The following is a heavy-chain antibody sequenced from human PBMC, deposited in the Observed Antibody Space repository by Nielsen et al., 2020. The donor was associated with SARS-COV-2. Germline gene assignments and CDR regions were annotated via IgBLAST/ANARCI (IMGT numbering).Heavy chain of an antibody. V-gene: IGHV3-21*01. CDR2: ITMSGAYM. D-gene: IGHD1-26*01. J-gene: IGHJ5*02. CDR3: ARETLDHTSSFVDH. Sequence: GGSLRLSCAASGFRFTSYTMNWVRQAPGKGLEWVASITMSGAYMYYADSVRGRFTVSRDNSKATLYLQINSLQLEDTAVYYCARETLDHTSSFVDHWGQGTLVSVSS. CDR1: GFRFTSYT.